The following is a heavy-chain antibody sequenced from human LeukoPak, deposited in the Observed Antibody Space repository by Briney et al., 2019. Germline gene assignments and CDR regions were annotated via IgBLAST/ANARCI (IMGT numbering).Heavy chain of an antibody. V-gene: IGHV1-69*13. CDR2: IIPIFGTA. CDR3: ARGSGILTPGISGFDY. D-gene: IGHD3-9*01. Sequence: ASVKVSCKASGGTFSSYAISWVRQAPGQGLEWMGGIIPIFGTANYAQKFQGRVTITADESTSTAYMELSSLRSEDTAVYYCARGSGILTPGISGFDYWGQGTLVTVSS. CDR1: GGTFSSYA. J-gene: IGHJ4*02.